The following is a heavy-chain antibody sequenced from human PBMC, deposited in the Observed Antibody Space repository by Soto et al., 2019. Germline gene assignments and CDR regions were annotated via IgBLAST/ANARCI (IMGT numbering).Heavy chain of an antibody. Sequence: PGGSLRLSCGASGFTFSSYAMSWVRQAPGKGLEWVSAISGSGGSTYYADSVKGRFTISRDNSKNTLYLQMNSLRAEDTAVYYCAKSSRFKQWLEMGWYYFDYWGQGTLVTVSS. CDR2: ISGSGGST. CDR1: GFTFSSYA. CDR3: AKSSRFKQWLEMGWYYFDY. V-gene: IGHV3-23*01. J-gene: IGHJ4*02. D-gene: IGHD6-19*01.